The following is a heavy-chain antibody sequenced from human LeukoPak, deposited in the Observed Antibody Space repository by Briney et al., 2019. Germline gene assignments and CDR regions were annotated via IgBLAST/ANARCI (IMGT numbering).Heavy chain of an antibody. V-gene: IGHV3-23*01. Sequence: HPGGSLRLSCAGSGFIFVTYAMIWVRRTPGKGLEWVSAISGGGDATYYTDFVKGRFTISRDNSQSTVYLRLNRLRAEDTAVYYCARLSGTFGTTSRIFAYWGQGVLVTVSS. CDR3: ARLSGTFGTTSRIFAY. J-gene: IGHJ4*02. CDR2: ISGGGDAT. CDR1: GFIFVTYA. D-gene: IGHD1-1*01.